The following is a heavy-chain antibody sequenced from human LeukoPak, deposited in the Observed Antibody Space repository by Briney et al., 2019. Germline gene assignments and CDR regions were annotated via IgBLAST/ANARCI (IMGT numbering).Heavy chain of an antibody. Sequence: GGSLRLSCSASGFTFSYYAMHWVRQAPGKGLEYVSAVTSNGGSTYYADSVMGRFTISRDNSKNTLYLRMSSLRAEDTAVYYCVKALGSGSYHPIDYWGQGTLVTVSS. J-gene: IGHJ4*02. CDR2: VTSNGGST. V-gene: IGHV3-64D*09. CDR3: VKALGSGSYHPIDY. D-gene: IGHD1-26*01. CDR1: GFTFSYYA.